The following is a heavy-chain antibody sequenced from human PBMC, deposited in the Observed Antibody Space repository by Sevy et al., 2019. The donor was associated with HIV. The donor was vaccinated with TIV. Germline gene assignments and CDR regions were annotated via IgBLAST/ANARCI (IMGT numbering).Heavy chain of an antibody. CDR2: FDPEDGET. D-gene: IGHD3-22*01. CDR1: GSTLTALS. CDR3: ASAREYYSDNSGYLDY. Sequence: ASVKVSCKVSGSTLTALSMHWVRQAPGKGLEWMGRFDPEDGETIYAQKFQGRVIMTEDTSTDIAYVDLSNLRSEDTAVYYCASAREYYSDNSGYLDYWGQGTLVTVSS. J-gene: IGHJ4*02. V-gene: IGHV1-24*01.